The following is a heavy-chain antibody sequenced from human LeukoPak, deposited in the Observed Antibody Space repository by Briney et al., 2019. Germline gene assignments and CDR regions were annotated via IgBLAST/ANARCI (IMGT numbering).Heavy chain of an antibody. V-gene: IGHV4-39*07. D-gene: IGHD6-6*01. CDR2: IYYSGST. CDR1: GGSISSSSYY. J-gene: IGHJ5*02. CDR3: ARSWDSSSSNGFDP. Sequence: PSETLPLTCTVSGGSISSSSYYWGWIRQPPGKGLEWIGSIYYSGSTNYNPSLKSRVTISVDTSKNQFSLQLNSVTPEDTAVYYCARSWDSSSSNGFDPWGQGTLVTVSS.